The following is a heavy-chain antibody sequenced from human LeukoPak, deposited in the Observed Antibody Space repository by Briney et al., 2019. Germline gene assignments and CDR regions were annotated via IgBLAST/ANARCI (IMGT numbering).Heavy chain of an antibody. CDR2: ISSSSYI. J-gene: IGHJ6*02. CDR3: ARDEDYGDYAAYYYGMDV. D-gene: IGHD4-17*01. CDR1: GFTYSSYS. Sequence: PGGSLRLSCAASGFTYSSYSMNWVRQAPGKGLEWVSSISSSSYIYYADSVKGRFTISRDNAKNSLYLQMNSLRAEDTAVYYCARDEDYGDYAAYYYGMDVWGQGTTVTASS. V-gene: IGHV3-21*01.